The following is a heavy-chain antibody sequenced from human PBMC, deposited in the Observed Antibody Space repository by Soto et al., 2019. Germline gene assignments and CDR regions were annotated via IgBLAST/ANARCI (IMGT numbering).Heavy chain of an antibody. Sequence: GASVKVSCKASGYTFTSYGIIWVRQAPGQGLEWMGWISAYNGNTNYAQKLQGRVTMTTDTSTSTAYMELRSLRSDDTAVYYCARDLAIVVVVAATTIDYWGQGTLVTVSS. V-gene: IGHV1-18*01. CDR3: ARDLAIVVVVAATTIDY. J-gene: IGHJ4*02. D-gene: IGHD2-15*01. CDR2: ISAYNGNT. CDR1: GYTFTSYG.